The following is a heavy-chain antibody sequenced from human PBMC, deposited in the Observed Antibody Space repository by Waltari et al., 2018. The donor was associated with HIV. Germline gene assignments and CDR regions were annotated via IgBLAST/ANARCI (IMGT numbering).Heavy chain of an antibody. J-gene: IGHJ4*02. CDR2: IYWNDDK. CDR3: VHIRYYYDSSGYPDY. D-gene: IGHD3-22*01. Sequence: QITLKESGPTLVKPTQTLTLTCSFSGFSLSTSGVGVGWIRQPPGKALEWLALIYWNDDKRYSPSRKGSLTITKDTSKTQVVLTMTSMDPVDTATYYCVHIRYYYDSSGYPDYLGQGTLVTVSS. V-gene: IGHV2-5*01. CDR1: GFSLSTSGVG.